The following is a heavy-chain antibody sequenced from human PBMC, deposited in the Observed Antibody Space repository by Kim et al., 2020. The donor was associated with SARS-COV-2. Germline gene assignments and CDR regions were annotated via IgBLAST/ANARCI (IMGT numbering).Heavy chain of an antibody. V-gene: IGHV4-34*01. CDR2: INHSGST. CDR1: GGSFSGYY. D-gene: IGHD3-10*01. J-gene: IGHJ4*02. Sequence: SETLSLTCAVYGGSFSGYYWSWICQPPGKGLEWIGEINHSGSTNYNPSLKSRVTISVDTSKNQFSLKLSSVTAADTAVYYCARTYGSGSYHWVFGYWGQGTLVTVSS. CDR3: ARTYGSGSYHWVFGY.